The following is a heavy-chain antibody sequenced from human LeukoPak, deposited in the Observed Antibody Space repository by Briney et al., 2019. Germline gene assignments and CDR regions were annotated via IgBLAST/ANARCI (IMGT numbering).Heavy chain of an antibody. Sequence: PGGSLRLSCAASGFTFSSYAMSWVRQAPGKGLEWVSAISGSGGSTYYADSVKGRFTISRDNSKNTLYLQMNSLRAEDTAVYYYAKASRRIAAAGTVRYYYYMDVWGKGTTVTVSS. CDR1: GFTFSSYA. CDR3: AKASRRIAAAGTVRYYYYMDV. J-gene: IGHJ6*03. CDR2: ISGSGGST. D-gene: IGHD6-13*01. V-gene: IGHV3-23*01.